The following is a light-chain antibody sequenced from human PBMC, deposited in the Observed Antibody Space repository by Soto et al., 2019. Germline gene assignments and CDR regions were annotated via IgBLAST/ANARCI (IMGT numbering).Light chain of an antibody. Sequence: EIVLTQSPGTLSLSPGERATLSCRASQSVSSPYLAWYQQKPGQAPRLVIYGASSRATGIPDRFSGGGSGTDFTLTISRLEPGDFAVYYCQQYGTSPWTFGQGTKVDIK. V-gene: IGKV3-20*01. CDR3: QQYGTSPWT. CDR2: GAS. CDR1: QSVSSPY. J-gene: IGKJ1*01.